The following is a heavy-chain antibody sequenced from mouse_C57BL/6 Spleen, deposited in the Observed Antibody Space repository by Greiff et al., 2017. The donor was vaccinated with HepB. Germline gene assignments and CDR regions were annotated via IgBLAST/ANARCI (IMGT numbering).Heavy chain of an antibody. J-gene: IGHJ4*01. D-gene: IGHD4-1*01. V-gene: IGHV1-64*01. Sequence: QVQLQQPGAELVKPGASVKLSCKASGYTFTSYWMHWVKQRPGQGLEWIGMIHPNSGSTNYNEKFKSKATLTVDKSSSTAYMQLSSLTSEDSAVYYCARANWDFYDAMDYWGQGTSVTVSS. CDR2: IHPNSGST. CDR1: GYTFTSYW. CDR3: ARANWDFYDAMDY.